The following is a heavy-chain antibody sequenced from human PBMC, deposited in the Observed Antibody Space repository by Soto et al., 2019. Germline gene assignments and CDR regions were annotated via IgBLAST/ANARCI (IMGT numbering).Heavy chain of an antibody. CDR3: AKNPTAGNGKISPTYDSSGYIDY. CDR2: ISGSGGST. Sequence: GGSLRLSCAASGFTFSSYAMSWVRQAPGKGLEWVSAISGSGGSTYYADSVKGRFTISRDNSKNTLYLQMNSLRAEDTAVYYCAKNPTAGNGKISPTYDSSGYIDYWGQGTLVTVSS. J-gene: IGHJ4*02. D-gene: IGHD3-22*01. V-gene: IGHV3-23*01. CDR1: GFTFSSYA.